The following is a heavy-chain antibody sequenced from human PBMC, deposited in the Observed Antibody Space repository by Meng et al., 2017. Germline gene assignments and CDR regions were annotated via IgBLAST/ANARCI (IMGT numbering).Heavy chain of an antibody. V-gene: IGHV4-34*01. Sequence: HGELQQWGAGLLKPSETLSLTCAVYGGSFSGYYWSWIRQPPGKGLEWIGEINHSGSTNYNPSLKSRVTISVDTSKNQFSLKLSSVTAADTAVYYCAREGDCSGGSCSPVDYWGQGTLVTVSS. CDR2: INHSGST. CDR1: GGSFSGYY. CDR3: AREGDCSGGSCSPVDY. D-gene: IGHD2-15*01. J-gene: IGHJ4*02.